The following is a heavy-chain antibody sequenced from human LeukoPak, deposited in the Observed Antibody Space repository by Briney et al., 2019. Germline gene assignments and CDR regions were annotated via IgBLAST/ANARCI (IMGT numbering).Heavy chain of an antibody. CDR2: IYYSGST. CDR3: ALGIAARRIGAFDI. V-gene: IGHV4-39*07. CDR1: GGSISSSSYY. J-gene: IGHJ3*02. Sequence: PSETLSLTCTVSGGSISSSSYYWGWIRQPPGKGLEWIGSIYYSGSTYYNPSLKSRVTISVDTSKNQFSLKLSSVTAADTAVYYCALGIAARRIGAFDIWGQGTMVTVSS. D-gene: IGHD6-6*01.